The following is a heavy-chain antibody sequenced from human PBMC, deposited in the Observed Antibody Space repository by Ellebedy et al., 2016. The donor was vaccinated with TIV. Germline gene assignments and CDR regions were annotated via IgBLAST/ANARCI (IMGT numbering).Heavy chain of an antibody. V-gene: IGHV3-13*01. J-gene: IGHJ2*01. D-gene: IGHD3-10*01. CDR1: GFSLTGSD. Sequence: GESLKISCAASGFSLTGSDLHWVRRPAGKGLEWVSASGAAGDTYYPDSVRGRLTISRESAKNSFYLQMNSRTAGDTAVYYCARGGPGGDNWVFGLWGRGTRVTVSS. CDR2: SGAAGDT. CDR3: ARGGPGGDNWVFGL.